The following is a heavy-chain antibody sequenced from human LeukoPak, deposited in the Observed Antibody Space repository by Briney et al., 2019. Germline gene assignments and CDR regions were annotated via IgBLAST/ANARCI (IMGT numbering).Heavy chain of an antibody. CDR3: ARVARSSYYYYYMDV. Sequence: SETLSLTCAVYGGSFSGYYWSWIRQPPGKGLEWIGEINHSGSTNYNPSLKSRVTISVDTSKNQFSLKLSSVTAADTAVYYCARVARSSYYYYYMDVWGKGTTVTVSS. CDR1: GGSFSGYY. D-gene: IGHD3-10*01. V-gene: IGHV4-34*01. J-gene: IGHJ6*03. CDR2: INHSGST.